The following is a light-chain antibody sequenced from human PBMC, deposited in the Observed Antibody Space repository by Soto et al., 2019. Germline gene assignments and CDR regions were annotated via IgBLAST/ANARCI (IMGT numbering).Light chain of an antibody. Sequence: EVVLTQSPGALSMSPGERATLSCRASQSVDSSYFAWYPQRPGQAPRLLISETYTRATGIPDRFSGSGSGTDFTLTVSRLEPEDFAVYFCQQYGSYPLTFGGGTRLEIK. CDR2: ETY. CDR1: QSVDSSY. V-gene: IGKV3-20*01. CDR3: QQYGSYPLT. J-gene: IGKJ5*01.